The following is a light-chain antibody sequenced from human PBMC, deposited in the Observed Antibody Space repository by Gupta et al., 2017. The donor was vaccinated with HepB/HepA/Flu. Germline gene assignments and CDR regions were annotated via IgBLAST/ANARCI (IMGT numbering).Light chain of an antibody. CDR1: QGISNE. V-gene: IGKV1-16*02. J-gene: IGKJ2*01. CDR3: QKYKSVPLT. CDR2: AAS. Sequence: QMTKSPSSLSASVGDRVPITCRASQGISNELACLQQKAGRAPKSLSYAASSLQSGVPSKFSGSGSGTDFTLTINSLQPEDVATYYCQKYKSVPLTLGQGTKVDI.